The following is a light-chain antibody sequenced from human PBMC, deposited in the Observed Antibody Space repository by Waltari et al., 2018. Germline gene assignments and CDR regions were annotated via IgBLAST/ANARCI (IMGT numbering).Light chain of an antibody. V-gene: IGLV5-45*01. J-gene: IGLJ3*02. CDR3: MILHNNAVV. CDR2: CRSDSTN. Sequence: PGSPPQFCVKCRSDSTNERGSGVPSRFSGSRDTSANAGILLISGLQSEDEADYYCMILHNNAVVFGGGTRLTVL.